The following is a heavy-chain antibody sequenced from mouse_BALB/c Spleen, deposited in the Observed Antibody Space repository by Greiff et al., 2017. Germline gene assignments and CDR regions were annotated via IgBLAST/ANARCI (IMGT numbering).Heavy chain of an antibody. Sequence: EVQLVESGGGLVQPGGSRKLSCAASGFTFSSFGMHWVRQAPEKGLEWVAYISSGSSTIYYADTVKGRCTISRDNPKNTLFLQMTSLRSEDTAMYYCARGDWDGFAYWGQGTLVTVSA. J-gene: IGHJ3*01. CDR3: ARGDWDGFAY. CDR2: ISSGSSTI. D-gene: IGHD4-1*01. CDR1: GFTFSSFG. V-gene: IGHV5-17*02.